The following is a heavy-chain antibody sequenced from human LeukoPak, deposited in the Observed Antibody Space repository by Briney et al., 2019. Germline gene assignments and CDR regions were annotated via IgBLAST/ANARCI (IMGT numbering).Heavy chain of an antibody. D-gene: IGHD5-24*01. J-gene: IGHJ4*02. Sequence: GGSLRLPCAASGFTFSSYAMSWVRQAPGKGLEWVSALSGSGGSTYYADSVKGRFTISRDNSKNTPYLQMNSLRAEDTALYYCAKRDGYNANHFDYWGQGTLVTVSS. CDR2: LSGSGGST. V-gene: IGHV3-23*01. CDR3: AKRDGYNANHFDY. CDR1: GFTFSSYA.